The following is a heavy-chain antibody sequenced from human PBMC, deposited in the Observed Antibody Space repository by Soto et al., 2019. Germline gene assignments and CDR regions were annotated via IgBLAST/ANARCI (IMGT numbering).Heavy chain of an antibody. CDR1: GYTFTSYG. J-gene: IGHJ5*02. Sequence: ASVKVSCKASGYTFTSYGISWVRQAPGQGLEWMGWISAYNGNTNYAQKLQGRVTMTTDTSTSTAYMELRSLRSDDTAVYYCAGDRGYPLRGCSSTSCPHPDFDPWGQGTLVTVSS. D-gene: IGHD2-2*01. CDR2: ISAYNGNT. V-gene: IGHV1-18*01. CDR3: AGDRGYPLRGCSSTSCPHPDFDP.